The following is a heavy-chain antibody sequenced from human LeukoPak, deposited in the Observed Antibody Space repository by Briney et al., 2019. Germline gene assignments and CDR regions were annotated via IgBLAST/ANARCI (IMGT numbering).Heavy chain of an antibody. Sequence: SETLSLTCAVYGGSFSGYYWSWIRQPPGKGLEWIGGIYHSGSTNYNPSLKSRVTISVDKSKNQFSLKLSSVTAADTAVYYCARDRAYYDSSGYYFYFDYWGQGTLVTVSS. V-gene: IGHV4-34*01. CDR2: IYHSGST. CDR3: ARDRAYYDSSGYYFYFDY. J-gene: IGHJ4*02. D-gene: IGHD3-22*01. CDR1: GGSFSGYY.